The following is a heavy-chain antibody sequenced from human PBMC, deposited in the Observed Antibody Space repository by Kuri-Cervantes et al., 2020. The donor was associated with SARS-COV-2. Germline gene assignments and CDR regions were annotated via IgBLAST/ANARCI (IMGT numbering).Heavy chain of an antibody. V-gene: IGHV3-21*04. CDR1: GFTFSSYS. Sequence: GESLKISCAASGFTFSSYSMNWVRQAPGKGLEWVSSISSSSSYIYYADSVKGRFTISRDNAKNSLYLQMNSLRAEDTAVYYCAKGISWFGELNIGVPYYYGMDVWGQGTTVTVSS. CDR2: ISSSSSYI. J-gene: IGHJ6*02. D-gene: IGHD3-10*01. CDR3: AKGISWFGELNIGVPYYYGMDV.